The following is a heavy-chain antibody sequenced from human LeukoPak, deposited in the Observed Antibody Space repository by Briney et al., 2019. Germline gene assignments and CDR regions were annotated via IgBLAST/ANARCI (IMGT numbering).Heavy chain of an antibody. J-gene: IGHJ4*02. D-gene: IGHD3-22*01. CDR1: GGTFSSYA. Sequence: SVKVSCKASGGTFSSYAISWVRQAPGQGLEWMGGIIPIFGTANYAQKFQGRVTITADESTSTAYMELSSLRSEDTAVYYCATSRAYYYDSSGSTFDYWGQGTLVTVSS. V-gene: IGHV1-69*13. CDR3: ATSRAYYYDSSGSTFDY. CDR2: IIPIFGTA.